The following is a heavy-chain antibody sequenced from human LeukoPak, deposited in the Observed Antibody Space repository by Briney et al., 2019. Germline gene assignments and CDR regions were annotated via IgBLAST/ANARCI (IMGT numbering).Heavy chain of an antibody. CDR1: GYSISSGYY. D-gene: IGHD2-2*01. Sequence: SETLSLTCTVSGYSISSGYYWGWIRQPPGKGLEWIGSIYHSGSTYYNPSLKSRVTISVDTSKNQFSLKPSSVTAADTAVYYCARSGCSSTSCYQADYWGQGTLVTVSS. V-gene: IGHV4-38-2*02. CDR3: ARSGCSSTSCYQADY. CDR2: IYHSGST. J-gene: IGHJ4*02.